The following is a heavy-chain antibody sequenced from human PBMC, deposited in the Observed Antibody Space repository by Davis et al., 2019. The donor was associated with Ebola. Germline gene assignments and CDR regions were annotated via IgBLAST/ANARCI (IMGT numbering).Heavy chain of an antibody. CDR1: GGSISSSSYY. J-gene: IGHJ3*01. Sequence: SETLSLTCTVSGGSISSSSYYWGWIRQPPGKGLEWIGSMYYSGSTYYNPPLKSRVTISVDTSKNQFSLKLSSVTAADTAVYYCARDYDAPWGQGTMVTVSS. CDR2: MYYSGST. V-gene: IGHV4-39*01. D-gene: IGHD4/OR15-4a*01. CDR3: ARDYDAP.